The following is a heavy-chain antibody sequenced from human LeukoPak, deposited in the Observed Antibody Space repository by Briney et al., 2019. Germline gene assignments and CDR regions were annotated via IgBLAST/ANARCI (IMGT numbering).Heavy chain of an antibody. D-gene: IGHD5-18*01. J-gene: IGHJ3*02. CDR2: IYPGDSDT. CDR3: ASAYSYGNDAFDI. Sequence: PGESLKISCKGSGYSFTSYWIGWVRQMPGKGLERMGIIYPGDSDTRYSPSFQGQVTISADKSISTAYLQWSSLKASDTAMYYCASAYSYGNDAFDIWGQGTMVTVSS. CDR1: GYSFTSYW. V-gene: IGHV5-51*03.